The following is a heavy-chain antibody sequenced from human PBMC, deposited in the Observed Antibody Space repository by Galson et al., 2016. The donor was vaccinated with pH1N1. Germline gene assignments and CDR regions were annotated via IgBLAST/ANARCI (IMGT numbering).Heavy chain of an antibody. CDR2: IYPDDSDT. CDR3: ASGLLSGFDP. CDR1: GYKFTTYW. Sequence: QSGAEVKKPGESLKISCEVFGYKFTTYWIGWVRQMPGKGLEWMGIIYPDDSDTRYNPAFQGQVTISVETSINTAYRQWNSLKASDTAIYYCASGLLSGFDPWGQGTLVIVSS. J-gene: IGHJ5*02. D-gene: IGHD2-21*01. V-gene: IGHV5-51*03.